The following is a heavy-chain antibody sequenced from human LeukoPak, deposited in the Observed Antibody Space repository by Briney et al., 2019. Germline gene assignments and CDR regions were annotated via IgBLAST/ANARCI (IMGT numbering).Heavy chain of an antibody. CDR2: IKPDGGEK. J-gene: IGHJ6*02. Sequence: QSGGSLRLSCAASGFTFSNYWMTWVRQAPGKGLEWVANIKPDGGEKYYVDSVKGRFTISRDNAMNSLYLQMSSLRAEDTAVYYCAKDMLRYYGSGSSSAGYYYGMDVWGQGTTVTVSS. CDR3: AKDMLRYYGSGSSSAGYYYGMDV. CDR1: GFTFSNYW. V-gene: IGHV3-7*01. D-gene: IGHD3-10*01.